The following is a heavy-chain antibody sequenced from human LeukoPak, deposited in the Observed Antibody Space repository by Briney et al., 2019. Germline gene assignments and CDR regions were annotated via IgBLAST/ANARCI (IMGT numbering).Heavy chain of an antibody. CDR3: ARAGGVYYDSSGYKNASSFVFDP. CDR2: IYYSGST. Sequence: PSETLSLTCTVSGGSISSGGYYWSWIRQHPGKGLEWIGYIYYSGSTYYNPSLKSRVTISVDTSKNQFSLKLSSVTAADTAVYYCARAGGVYYDSSGYKNASSFVFDPWGQGTLVTVSS. CDR1: GGSISSGGYY. J-gene: IGHJ5*02. V-gene: IGHV4-31*03. D-gene: IGHD3-22*01.